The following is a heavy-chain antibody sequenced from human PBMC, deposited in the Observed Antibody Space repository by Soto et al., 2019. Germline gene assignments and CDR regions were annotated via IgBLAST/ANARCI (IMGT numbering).Heavy chain of an antibody. J-gene: IGHJ3*02. Sequence: EVQLVESGGGLVKPGGSLRLSCAASGFTFSNAWMSWVRQAPGKGLEWVGRIKSKTDGGTTDYAAPVKGRFTISRDDSKNTLYLQMNSLKTEDTAVYYCTTKTRSRYFDWLSPNDAFDIWGQGTMVTVSS. V-gene: IGHV3-15*01. D-gene: IGHD3-9*01. CDR2: IKSKTDGGTT. CDR3: TTKTRSRYFDWLSPNDAFDI. CDR1: GFTFSNAW.